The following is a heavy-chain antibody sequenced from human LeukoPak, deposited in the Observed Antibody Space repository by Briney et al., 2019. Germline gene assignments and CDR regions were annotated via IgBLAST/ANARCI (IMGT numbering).Heavy chain of an antibody. CDR2: IYSGGTT. J-gene: IGHJ6*02. V-gene: IGHV3-66*01. CDR3: ARDLRNTALRPAYYYGMDV. D-gene: IGHD5-18*01. Sequence: PGGSLRLSCAASGLXVSSNYISWVRQAPGKGLEWVSIIYSGGTTYYADSVKGRFTISRDNRRNTLNLQMNNLRADDTAVYYCARDLRNTALRPAYYYGMDVWGQGTSVTVSS. CDR1: GLXVSSNY.